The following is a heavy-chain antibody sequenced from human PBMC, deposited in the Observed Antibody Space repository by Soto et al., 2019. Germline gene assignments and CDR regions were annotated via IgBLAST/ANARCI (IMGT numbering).Heavy chain of an antibody. Sequence: GGSLRLSCAASGFTFSNAWMNWVRQAPGKGLEWVGRIKSKTDGGTTDYAAPVKGRFTISRDDSKNTLYLQMNSLKTEDTAVYYCTTDRLLRFLEWLPNYWGQGTLVTVSS. CDR1: GFTFSNAW. J-gene: IGHJ4*02. D-gene: IGHD3-3*01. CDR2: IKSKTDGGTT. V-gene: IGHV3-15*07. CDR3: TTDRLLRFLEWLPNY.